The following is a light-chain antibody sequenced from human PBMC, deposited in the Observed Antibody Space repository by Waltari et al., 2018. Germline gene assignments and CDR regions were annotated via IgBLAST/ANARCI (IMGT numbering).Light chain of an antibody. CDR3: QQRSSWTPHT. CDR1: QSVGTH. J-gene: IGKJ2*01. Sequence: EIVLTQSPATLSLSPGETATLSCRASQSVGTHLAWYQQKPGQAPRLLIYDASNRATAIPDRFRGSGSGTDFTLTISSLETEDFAIYYCQQRSSWTPHTFGQGARLEIK. CDR2: DAS. V-gene: IGKV3-11*01.